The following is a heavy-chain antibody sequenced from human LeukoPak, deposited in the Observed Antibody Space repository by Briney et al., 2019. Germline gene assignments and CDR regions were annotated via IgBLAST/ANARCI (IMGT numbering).Heavy chain of an antibody. Sequence: GGSLRLSCAASGFTFSSYAMSWVRQAPGKGLEWVSAISGSGGSTYYADSVKGRFTISRDSSKNTLYLQMNSLRAEDTAVYYCAKDHPFDYYYDSSGYSLYWGQGTLVTVSS. CDR1: GFTFSSYA. D-gene: IGHD3-22*01. J-gene: IGHJ4*02. CDR3: AKDHPFDYYYDSSGYSLY. CDR2: ISGSGGST. V-gene: IGHV3-23*01.